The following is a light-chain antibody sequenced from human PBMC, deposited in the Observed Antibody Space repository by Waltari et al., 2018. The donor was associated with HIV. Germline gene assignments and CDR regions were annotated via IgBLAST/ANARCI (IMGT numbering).Light chain of an antibody. J-gene: IGKJ2*01. CDR1: QSISSD. Sequence: ELVMTQPPATLPVSPGERATLSCRASQSISSDLAWYQQRPGQAPRLLIYDASTRATGIPARFSGSGSGTEFTLIISSLQSDDFAVYYCQQYINWPPYTFGQGTKLEIK. CDR3: QQYINWPPYT. CDR2: DAS. V-gene: IGKV3-15*01.